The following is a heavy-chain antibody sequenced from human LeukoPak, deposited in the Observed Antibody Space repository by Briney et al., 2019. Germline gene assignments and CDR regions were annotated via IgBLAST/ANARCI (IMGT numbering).Heavy chain of an antibody. V-gene: IGHV4-61*02. CDR3: ARTPSGDYYTTFDY. CDR2: TFTNGST. J-gene: IGHJ4*02. D-gene: IGHD3-10*01. Sequence: SETLSLTCTVSGDSISSGGYYWSWIRQPAGKGLEWIGRTFTNGSTNYKPSLKSRVTISVDTSKKQFSLKLSSVTAADTAVYFCARTPSGDYYTTFDYSGQGTLVTVSS. CDR1: GDSISSGGYY.